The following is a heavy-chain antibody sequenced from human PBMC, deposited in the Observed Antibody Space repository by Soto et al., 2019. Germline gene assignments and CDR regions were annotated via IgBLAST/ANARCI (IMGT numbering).Heavy chain of an antibody. CDR2: ISSNGVGT. Sequence: EVQLAESGGGLAQPGGSLGLSCAASGFTLSGYAMDWVRQAPGKGLEYVSGISSNGVGTYYANSVQGRFTISRDNSKNTVYLQMGSLRTEDMAVYYCARRARPDFYYMDVWGKGTTVTVSS. V-gene: IGHV3-64*01. J-gene: IGHJ6*03. CDR3: ARRARPDFYYMDV. CDR1: GFTLSGYA. D-gene: IGHD6-6*01.